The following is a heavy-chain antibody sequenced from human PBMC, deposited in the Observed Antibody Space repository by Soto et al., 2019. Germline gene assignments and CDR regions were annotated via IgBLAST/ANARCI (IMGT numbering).Heavy chain of an antibody. CDR2: IYYDGST. Sequence: SETLSLTCSVSGGSMRNYYWSWIRQPPGKGLEWIGYIYYDGSTSYNPSLRSRVTISVDTSKNQFSLILSSVTSADTAVYYCARDQLSSGLYVWFDPWGQGTLVTVSS. D-gene: IGHD6-25*01. J-gene: IGHJ5*02. CDR1: GGSMRNYY. V-gene: IGHV4-59*01. CDR3: ARDQLSSGLYVWFDP.